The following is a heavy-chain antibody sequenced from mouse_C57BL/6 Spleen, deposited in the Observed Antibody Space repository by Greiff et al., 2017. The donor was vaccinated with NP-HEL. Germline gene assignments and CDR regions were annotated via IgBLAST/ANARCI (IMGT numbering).Heavy chain of an antibody. Sequence: QVQLQQPGAALVMPGASVKLSCKASGYTFTSYWMHWVKQRPGLGLEWLGEIAPSDSYTNYNQKFKGKSTLTVDKSSSTAYMQLSSLTSEDSAVYYCARGGDGYPHWYFDVWGTGTTVTVSS. CDR2: IAPSDSYT. J-gene: IGHJ1*03. CDR3: ARGGDGYPHWYFDV. CDR1: GYTFTSYW. D-gene: IGHD2-3*01. V-gene: IGHV1-69*01.